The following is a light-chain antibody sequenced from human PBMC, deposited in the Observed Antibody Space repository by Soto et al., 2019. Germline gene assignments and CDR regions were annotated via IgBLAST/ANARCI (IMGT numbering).Light chain of an antibody. J-gene: IGLJ2*01. CDR2: RNN. Sequence: QSVLTQPPSASGTPGQTVTISCSGSSSNIGSAYIYWYQHLPGTAPKLLIYRNNQRPSGVPDRFSASKSGTSASLAISGLRSEDEADYYCASYTRTTTLVFGGGTKGPS. CDR3: ASYTRTTTLV. V-gene: IGLV1-47*01. CDR1: SSNIGSAY.